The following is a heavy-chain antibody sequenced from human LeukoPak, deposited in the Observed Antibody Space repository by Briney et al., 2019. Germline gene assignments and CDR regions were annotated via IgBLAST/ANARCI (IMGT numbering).Heavy chain of an antibody. CDR3: AKDRNPYGGIDAFDI. CDR1: GFTFSTYA. J-gene: IGHJ3*02. Sequence: PPGGSLRLSCAASGFTFSTYAMNWVRQAPGKGLEWVSSISGSSGITYYADSVKGRFTISRDNSKNTLYLQMSSLRADDTAVYYCAKDRNPYGGIDAFDIWGQGTMVTVSS. D-gene: IGHD4-23*01. V-gene: IGHV3-23*01. CDR2: ISGSSGIT.